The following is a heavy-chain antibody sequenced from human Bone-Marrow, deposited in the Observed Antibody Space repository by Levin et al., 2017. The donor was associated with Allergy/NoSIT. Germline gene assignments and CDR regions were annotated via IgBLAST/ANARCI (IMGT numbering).Heavy chain of an antibody. CDR3: ARGAAVPGSPRGGMDV. D-gene: IGHD6-19*01. CDR1: GFNVSTYT. CDR2: ISSRSTFI. V-gene: IGHV3-21*01. Sequence: GESLKISCDGSGFNVSTYTLHWVRQAPGKGLEWVSSISSRSTFIHYADSVKGRFTISRDNAKNSLSLQMSSLTDEDTALYYCARGAAVPGSPRGGMDVWGQGTTVTVSS. J-gene: IGHJ6*02.